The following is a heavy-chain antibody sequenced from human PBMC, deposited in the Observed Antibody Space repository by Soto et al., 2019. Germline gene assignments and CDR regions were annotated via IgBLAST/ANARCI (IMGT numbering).Heavy chain of an antibody. J-gene: IGHJ3*02. Sequence: QVQLVQSGAEVKKPGSSVKVSCKASGGTFSSYGVSWVRQAPGQGLEWMGGIIPVFGPANYAQSFQGRVTITADESTSTAYMELSSLRSEDTAVHYCAVDRRPHAFDIWGQGTMVTVSS. CDR3: AVDRRPHAFDI. D-gene: IGHD5-12*01. CDR2: IIPVFGPA. V-gene: IGHV1-69*12. CDR1: GGTFSSYG.